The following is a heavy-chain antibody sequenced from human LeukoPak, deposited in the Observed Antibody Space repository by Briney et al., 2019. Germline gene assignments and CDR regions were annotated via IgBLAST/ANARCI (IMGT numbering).Heavy chain of an antibody. Sequence: SETLSLTCTVSGGSISSDYWSWIRQPPGKGLEWIGYIYYSGSTNYNPSLKSRVTISVDTSKNQFSLKLSSVTAADTAVYYCARGVLIPAAHFDYWGQGTLVTVSS. CDR3: ARGVLIPAAHFDY. J-gene: IGHJ4*02. CDR2: IYYSGST. V-gene: IGHV4-59*08. CDR1: GGSISSDY. D-gene: IGHD6-25*01.